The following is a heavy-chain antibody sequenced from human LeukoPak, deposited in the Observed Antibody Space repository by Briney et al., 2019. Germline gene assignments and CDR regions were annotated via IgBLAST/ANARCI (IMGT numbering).Heavy chain of an antibody. CDR1: GGTFSSYA. V-gene: IGHV1-69*05. CDR2: IIPIFGTA. D-gene: IGHD3-9*01. CDR3: ARGEYYDILTGYSKHNWFDP. Sequence: SVKVSCKASGGTFSSYAISWVRQAPGQGLEWMGGIIPIFGTANYAQKFQGRVTITTDESTSTAYMELSSLRSEDTAVYYCARGEYYDILTGYSKHNWFDPWGQGTLVTVSS. J-gene: IGHJ5*02.